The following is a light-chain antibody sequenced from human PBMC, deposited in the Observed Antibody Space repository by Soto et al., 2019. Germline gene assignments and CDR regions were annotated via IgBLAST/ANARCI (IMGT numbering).Light chain of an antibody. V-gene: IGKV3-15*01. Sequence: EIVMTQSPATLSVSPGERATLSCRASQSVSSNLAWYQQKPGQAPRLLIYGASTRATGIPARFSGSGSGTEFTLTSSSRQSEDFAVYYYQQYNNWPPITFGQGTRLEIK. CDR3: QQYNNWPPIT. CDR1: QSVSSN. J-gene: IGKJ5*01. CDR2: GAS.